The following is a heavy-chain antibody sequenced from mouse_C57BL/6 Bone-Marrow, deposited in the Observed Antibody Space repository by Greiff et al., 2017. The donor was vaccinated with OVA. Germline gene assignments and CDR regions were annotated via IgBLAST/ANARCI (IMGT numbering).Heavy chain of an antibody. D-gene: IGHD2-4*01. Sequence: EVQVVESGGGLVQSGRSLRLSCATSGFTFSDFYMEWVRQAPGKGLEWIAASRNKANDYTTEYSASVKGRFIVSRDTSQSILYLQMNALRAEDTAIYYCERGYDYSSYWYFDVWGTGTTVTVSS. CDR3: ERGYDYSSYWYFDV. V-gene: IGHV7-1*01. CDR1: GFTFSDFY. CDR2: SRNKANDYTT. J-gene: IGHJ1*03.